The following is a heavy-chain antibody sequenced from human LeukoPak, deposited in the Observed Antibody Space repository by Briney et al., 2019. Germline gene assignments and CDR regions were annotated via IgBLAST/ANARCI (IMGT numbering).Heavy chain of an antibody. Sequence: PGGSLRLSCAASGFTVSNGYMTWVRQAPGKGLEWVSVIYIGGVTDYADSVKGRFTISRDNSKNTLSLQLNSLRAEDTAVYYCARDSYGNNYFDYWGQGILVTVSS. J-gene: IGHJ4*02. V-gene: IGHV3-53*01. CDR2: IYIGGVT. D-gene: IGHD4-17*01. CDR1: GFTVSNGY. CDR3: ARDSYGNNYFDY.